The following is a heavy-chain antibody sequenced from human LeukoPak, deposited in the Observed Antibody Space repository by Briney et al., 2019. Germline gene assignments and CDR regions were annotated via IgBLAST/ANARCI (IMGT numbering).Heavy chain of an antibody. V-gene: IGHV1-46*01. J-gene: IGHJ2*01. CDR3: AREYGDDEPYRYWYFDL. D-gene: IGHD4-17*01. CDR2: INPSGGST. CDR1: GYTFTSYY. Sequence: ASVKVSCKASGYTFTSYYMHWVRQAPGQGLEWMGIINPSGGSTSYAQKFQGRVTMTRDMSTSTVYMELSSLRSEDTAVYYCAREYGDDEPYRYWYFDLWGRGTLVTVSS.